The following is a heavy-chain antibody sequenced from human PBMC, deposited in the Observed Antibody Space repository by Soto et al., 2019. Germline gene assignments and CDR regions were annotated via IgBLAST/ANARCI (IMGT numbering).Heavy chain of an antibody. CDR1: GFMFTKST. J-gene: IGHJ3*02. D-gene: IGHD3-9*01. CDR2: ITSASDYI. CDR3: ARVGTGSSTPLDI. Sequence: GGSVRLSCVASGFMFTKSTMNWVRQAPGKGLEWVSSITSASDYIFYADSVKGRFTISRDNANNSLYLQMNSLRAEDTAVYYCARVGTGSSTPLDIWGQGTMVTVSS. V-gene: IGHV3-21*01.